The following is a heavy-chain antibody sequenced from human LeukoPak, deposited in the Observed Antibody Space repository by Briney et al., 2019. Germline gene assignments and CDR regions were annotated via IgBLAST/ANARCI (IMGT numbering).Heavy chain of an antibody. Sequence: GASVMVSCKASGYTFTGYYLHWVRQAPGQGLEWMGRINPNSGGTNYAQKFQGRVTMTRDTSISTAYMELSRLRSDDTAVYYCARDGSPFYDSSGYYYEVYWGQGTLVTVSS. CDR3: ARDGSPFYDSSGYYYEVY. D-gene: IGHD3-22*01. J-gene: IGHJ4*02. V-gene: IGHV1-2*06. CDR1: GYTFTGYY. CDR2: INPNSGGT.